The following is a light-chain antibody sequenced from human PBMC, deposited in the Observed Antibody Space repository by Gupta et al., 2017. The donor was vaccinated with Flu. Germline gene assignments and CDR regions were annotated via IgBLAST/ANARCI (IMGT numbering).Light chain of an antibody. V-gene: IGKV3-20*01. J-gene: IGKJ2*01. CDR2: GAS. CDR1: QSVTSNY. CDR3: QQDGPGHT. Sequence: EIVLTQSPGTLSLSPGERATLSCRAGQSVTSNYLAWYQQKPGQAPRLLIYGASSRATGIPDRFSGSGSGTDFTLTISRLEPEDFAVYYWQQDGPGHTFGRGTKLEIK.